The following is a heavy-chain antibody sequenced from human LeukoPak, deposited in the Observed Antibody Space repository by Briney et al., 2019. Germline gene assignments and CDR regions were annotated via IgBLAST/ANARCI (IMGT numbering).Heavy chain of an antibody. CDR1: GFTFSNYA. J-gene: IGHJ4*02. Sequence: PGASLRLSCAASGFTFSNYAMSWVRQAPGKGLEWVSAVSGRDTSTYYTDSVKGRFTISRDNSENTLYLQMSSLSAEDTAIYYCAKWGDYDVLTGYYDSDYWGQGTLVTVSS. D-gene: IGHD3-9*01. V-gene: IGHV3-23*01. CDR3: AKWGDYDVLTGYYDSDY. CDR2: VSGRDTST.